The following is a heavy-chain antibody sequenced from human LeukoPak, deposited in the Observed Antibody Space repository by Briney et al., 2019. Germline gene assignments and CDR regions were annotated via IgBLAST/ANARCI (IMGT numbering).Heavy chain of an antibody. Sequence: GGSLRLSCAASGFTVSSNYMSWVRQAPGMGXXXXXXXXXXGSTYYADSVXXXXTISGDNSKNTLCLQMNSLRAEDTAVYYCASXGIDYDFWSGTRWYYFDYWGQGTLFAVSS. CDR1: GFTVSSNY. V-gene: IGHV3-53*01. D-gene: IGHD3-3*01. CDR3: ASXGIDYDFWSGTRWYYFDY. CDR2: XXXXGST. J-gene: IGHJ4*02.